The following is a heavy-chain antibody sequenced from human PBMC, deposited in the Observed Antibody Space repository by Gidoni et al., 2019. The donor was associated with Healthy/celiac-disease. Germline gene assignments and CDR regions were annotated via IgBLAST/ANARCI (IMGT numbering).Heavy chain of an antibody. CDR3: ATPGIAAAGTPA. CDR1: GGSISSSSYY. V-gene: IGHV4-39*01. D-gene: IGHD6-13*01. CDR2: IYYSWST. J-gene: IGHJ5*02. Sequence: QLQLQESGPGLVKPSETLSLTCTVSGGSISSSSYYWGWIRQPPGKGLEWIGSIYYSWSTYYNPSLKSRVTISVDTSKNQFSLKLSSVTAADTAVYYCATPGIAAAGTPAWGQGTLVTVSS.